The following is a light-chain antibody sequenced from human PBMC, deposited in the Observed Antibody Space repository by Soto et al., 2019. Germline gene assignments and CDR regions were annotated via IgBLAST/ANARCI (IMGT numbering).Light chain of an antibody. Sequence: EIALTQSPGTLSLSPGERAALSCLASQSVSSSYLAWYQQKSGQAPRLLIYGASSRATGIPDRFSGSGSGTDFTLTISRLEPEDFAVYYCQQYGSSPLITFGPGTKVDIK. J-gene: IGKJ3*01. V-gene: IGKV3-20*01. CDR1: QSVSSSY. CDR3: QQYGSSPLIT. CDR2: GAS.